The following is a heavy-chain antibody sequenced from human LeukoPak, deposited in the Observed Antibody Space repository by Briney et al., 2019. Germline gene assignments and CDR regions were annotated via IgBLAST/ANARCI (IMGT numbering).Heavy chain of an antibody. Sequence: KPSETLSLTCTVSGDSISGYYWSWIRQPAGKGLEWIGRIYTSGRTNYNPSLKSRVTISLDTSKNQFSLKLSSVTAADTAVYYCARAGSGTYYRGFDYWGQGTLVTVSS. V-gene: IGHV4-4*07. D-gene: IGHD3-10*01. CDR2: IYTSGRT. CDR3: ARAGSGTYYRGFDY. CDR1: GDSISGYY. J-gene: IGHJ4*02.